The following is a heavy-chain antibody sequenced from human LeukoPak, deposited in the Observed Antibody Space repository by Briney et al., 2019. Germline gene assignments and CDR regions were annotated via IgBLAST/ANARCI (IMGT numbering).Heavy chain of an antibody. CDR3: ARQPAASYYYYYGMDV. J-gene: IGHJ6*02. V-gene: IGHV4-61*01. D-gene: IGHD2-2*01. CDR2: IYYGGNT. Sequence: SETLSLTCAVSGDSVSSSNYYWSWIRQPPGKGLEWIGYIYYGGNTNYNPSLQSRVTISVDTSKSQFSLKLSSVTAADTAVYYCARQPAASYYYYYGMDVWGQGTTVTVSS. CDR1: GDSVSSSNYY.